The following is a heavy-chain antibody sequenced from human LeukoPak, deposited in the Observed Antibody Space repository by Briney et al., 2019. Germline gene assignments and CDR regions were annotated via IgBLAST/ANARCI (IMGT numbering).Heavy chain of an antibody. Sequence: SETLSLTCTVSGGSISSSSYYWGWIRQPPGKGLEWIGSLYYSGSTYYNPSLKSRVTISVDTSRNQFSLKLNSVTAADTAVYYCARRIDYGSGSYRGNYFDYWGQGTLVTVSS. CDR2: LYYSGST. D-gene: IGHD3-10*01. CDR1: GGSISSSSYY. V-gene: IGHV4-39*01. CDR3: ARRIDYGSGSYRGNYFDY. J-gene: IGHJ4*02.